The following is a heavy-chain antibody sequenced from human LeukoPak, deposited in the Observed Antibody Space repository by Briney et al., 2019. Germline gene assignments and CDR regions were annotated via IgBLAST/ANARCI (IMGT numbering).Heavy chain of an antibody. J-gene: IGHJ4*02. Sequence: PGGSLRLSCAASGFTFSSYSMNWVRQAPGKGLEWVSYISSSSSTVYYADSVKGRFTISRDNAKNSLYLQMNSLRAEDTAVYYCARVYCSSTSCYPDYWGQGTLVTVSS. CDR1: GFTFSSYS. CDR3: ARVYCSSTSCYPDY. D-gene: IGHD2-2*01. CDR2: ISSSSSTV. V-gene: IGHV3-48*04.